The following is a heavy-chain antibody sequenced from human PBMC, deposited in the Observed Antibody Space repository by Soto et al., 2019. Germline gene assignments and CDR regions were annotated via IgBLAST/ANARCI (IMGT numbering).Heavy chain of an antibody. CDR3: AKDEGLYYDSSGLSFDY. CDR2: ISYDGSNK. Sequence: PGGSLRLSCAASGFTFSSYGMHWVRQAPGKGLEWVAVISYDGSNKYYADSVKGRFTISRDNSKNTLYLQMNSLRAEDTAVYYCAKDEGLYYDSSGLSFDYWGQGTLVTVSS. V-gene: IGHV3-30*18. D-gene: IGHD3-22*01. J-gene: IGHJ4*02. CDR1: GFTFSSYG.